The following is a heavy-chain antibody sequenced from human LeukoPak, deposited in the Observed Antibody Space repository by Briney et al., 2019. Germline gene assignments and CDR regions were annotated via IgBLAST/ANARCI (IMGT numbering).Heavy chain of an antibody. CDR3: GRERGWPANRMVRGIDD. Sequence: PGGSLRLSCAASGFTFSSYSMNWVRQAPGKGLECVSCISSSSSYIYYADSVKGRFTISRDNAKNSLYLQMNSLSAADTAVYDCGRERGWPANRMVRGIDDWGHLILVTVSS. D-gene: IGHD3-10*01. J-gene: IGHJ4*01. CDR2: ISSSSSYI. V-gene: IGHV3-21*01. CDR1: GFTFSSYS.